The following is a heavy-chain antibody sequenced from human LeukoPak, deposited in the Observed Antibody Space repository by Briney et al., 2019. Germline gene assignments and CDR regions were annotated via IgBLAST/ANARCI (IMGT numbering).Heavy chain of an antibody. V-gene: IGHV3-48*04. CDR1: GFTFSSYS. Sequence: GGFLRLSCAASGFTFSSYSMNWVRQAPGKGLEWVSYISSSSSTIYYADSVKGRFTISRDNAKNSLYLQMNSLRAEDTAVYYCARDRSGDIDYWGQGTLVTVSS. CDR3: ARDRSGDIDY. J-gene: IGHJ4*02. D-gene: IGHD7-27*01. CDR2: ISSSSSTI.